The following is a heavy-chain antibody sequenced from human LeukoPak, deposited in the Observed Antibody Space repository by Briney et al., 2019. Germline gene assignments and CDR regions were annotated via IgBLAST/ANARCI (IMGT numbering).Heavy chain of an antibody. CDR1: GFTFGSYR. D-gene: IGHD3-22*01. CDR3: APTRVVVPI. V-gene: IGHV3-48*02. CDR2: ISPSSSAI. J-gene: IGHJ4*02. Sequence: PGGSLRLSCAASGFTFGSYRMNWVRQAPGKGLEWVSCISPSSSAIYYADSVKGRFTISRDNAKNSLYLQMNSLRDEDTAVYYCAPTRVVVPIWGQGTLVTVSS.